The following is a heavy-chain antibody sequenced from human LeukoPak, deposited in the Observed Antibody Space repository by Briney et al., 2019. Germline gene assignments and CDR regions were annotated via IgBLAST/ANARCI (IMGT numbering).Heavy chain of an antibody. CDR3: AKDRRPRIAAAGTPPDY. V-gene: IGHV3-23*01. D-gene: IGHD6-13*01. CDR1: GFTFRNCA. CDR2: ISGTGYNT. Sequence: GGSLRLSCAASGFTFRNCAMSWVRQAPGKGLEWVSGISGTGYNTYYADSVKGRFTISRDNSKNTLYLQMNSLRAEDTAVYYCAKDRRPRIAAAGTPPDYWGQGTLVTVSS. J-gene: IGHJ4*02.